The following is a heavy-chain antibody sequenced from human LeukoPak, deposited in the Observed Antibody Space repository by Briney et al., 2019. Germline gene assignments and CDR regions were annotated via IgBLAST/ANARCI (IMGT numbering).Heavy chain of an antibody. J-gene: IGHJ4*02. CDR3: ARGVVPAAMPFDY. Sequence: PGGSLRLSCAASGFTFSSYGMHWVRQAPGKGLEWVAVIWYDGSNKYYADSVKGRFTIPRDNSKNTLYLQMNSLRAEDTAVYYCARGVVPAAMPFDYWGQGTLVTVSS. V-gene: IGHV3-33*01. D-gene: IGHD2-2*01. CDR2: IWYDGSNK. CDR1: GFTFSSYG.